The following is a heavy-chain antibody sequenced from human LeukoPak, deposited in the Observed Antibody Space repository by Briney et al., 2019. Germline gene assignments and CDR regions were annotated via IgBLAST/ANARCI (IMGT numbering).Heavy chain of an antibody. CDR1: GGSISSYY. V-gene: IGHV4-4*09. CDR2: IYTSGST. Sequence: SETLSLTCTVSGGSISSYYWSWIRQPPGKGLEWIGCIYTSGSTNYNPSLKSRVTISVDTSKNQFSLKLSSVTAADTAVYYCARLIAVAGIDYWGQGTLVTVSS. J-gene: IGHJ4*02. CDR3: ARLIAVAGIDY. D-gene: IGHD6-19*01.